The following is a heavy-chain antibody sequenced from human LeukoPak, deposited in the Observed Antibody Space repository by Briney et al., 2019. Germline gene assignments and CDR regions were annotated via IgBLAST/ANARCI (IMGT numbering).Heavy chain of an antibody. CDR1: GVSISTYY. D-gene: IGHD1-14*01. CDR2: IYSSGST. Sequence: SETLSLTCTVSGVSISTYYWSWIRQPPGKGLEWLGYIYSSGSTYYNPSLKSRVTISVDTSKKRFSLKLSSVTAADTAVYYRAREGTTDAGVDQWGQGTLVTVSS. CDR3: AREGTTDAGVDQ. J-gene: IGHJ4*02. V-gene: IGHV4-59*01.